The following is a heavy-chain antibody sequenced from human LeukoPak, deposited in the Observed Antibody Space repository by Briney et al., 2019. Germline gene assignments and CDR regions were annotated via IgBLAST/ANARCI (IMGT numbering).Heavy chain of an antibody. Sequence: SETLSLTCTVSGGSISSYYWSWIRQPPGKGLEWIGEINHSGSTNYNPSLKSRVTISVDTSKNQFSLKLSSVTAADTAVYYCARGPPRRGYSYGYSGGYFDYWGQGTLVTVSS. V-gene: IGHV4-34*01. D-gene: IGHD5-18*01. CDR3: ARGPPRRGYSYGYSGGYFDY. CDR1: GGSISSYY. J-gene: IGHJ4*02. CDR2: INHSGST.